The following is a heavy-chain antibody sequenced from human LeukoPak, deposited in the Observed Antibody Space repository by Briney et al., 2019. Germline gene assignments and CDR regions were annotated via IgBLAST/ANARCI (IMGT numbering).Heavy chain of an antibody. CDR2: INHSGST. CDR1: GWSFSGYY. Sequence: SETLTLTCVAYGWSFSGYYWSWIRQPPGKGLEWIGEINHSGSTNYNPSLKSRVTISVDTSKNQFYLKLSSVNAADTAVYYCASSRSDCSGGSCYYKFDYWGQGALVTVSS. V-gene: IGHV4-34*01. D-gene: IGHD2-15*01. J-gene: IGHJ4*02. CDR3: ASSRSDCSGGSCYYKFDY.